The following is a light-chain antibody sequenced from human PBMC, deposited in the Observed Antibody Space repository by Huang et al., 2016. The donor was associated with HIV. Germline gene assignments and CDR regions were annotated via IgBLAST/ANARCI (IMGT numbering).Light chain of an antibody. CDR1: QSVSRH. CDR2: GAS. V-gene: IGKV3-15*01. Sequence: EIVMTQSPATLSVSPGEGVTLSCRASQSVSRHLAWYQQKPGQAPRLLIYGASTRATAIPARFSGSGYGTEFTLTISSLQSEDVAVYYCQQYNNWPITFGQGTRLEIK. J-gene: IGKJ5*01. CDR3: QQYNNWPIT.